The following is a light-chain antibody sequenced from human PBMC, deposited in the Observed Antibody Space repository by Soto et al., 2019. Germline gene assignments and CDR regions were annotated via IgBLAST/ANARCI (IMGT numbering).Light chain of an antibody. CDR1: SSNIGSNT. J-gene: IGLJ3*02. V-gene: IGLV1-44*01. Sequence: QSVLTQPPSASGTPGQRVTISCSGSSSNIGSNTVNWYQQLPGTAPKLLIYSNNQRPSGGPDRFSGSKSGTSASLAISGLQSEDEDDYYCAAWDDSLNRWVFGGGTKLTVL. CDR3: AAWDDSLNRWV. CDR2: SNN.